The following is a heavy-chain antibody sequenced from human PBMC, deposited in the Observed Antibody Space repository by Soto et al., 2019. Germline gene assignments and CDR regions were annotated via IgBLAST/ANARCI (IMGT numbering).Heavy chain of an antibody. V-gene: IGHV3-74*01. CDR2: INSDGSST. J-gene: IGHJ4*02. CDR3: AREGYCTNGVCYTRTPDGYN. Sequence: EVQLVESGGDLVQPGGSLRLSCAASGFTFSSYWMHWVRQAPGKGLVWVSCINSDGSSTSYADSVKGRFTISRDNTKNTLYLQLNSLRAEDTAVYYCAREGYCTNGVCYTRTPDGYNWGQGTLVTVSS. CDR1: GFTFSSYW. D-gene: IGHD2-8*01.